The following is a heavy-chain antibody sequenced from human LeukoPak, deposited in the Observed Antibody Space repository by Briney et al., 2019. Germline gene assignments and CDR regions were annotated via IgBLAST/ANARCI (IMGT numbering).Heavy chain of an antibody. CDR1: GFTFSDYY. J-gene: IGHJ3*01. V-gene: IGHV3-11*04. CDR3: ARDSAAGHAFDV. Sequence: GGSLRLSCAASGFTFSDYYMSWIRQAPGKGLEWVSYISSSGSTIYYTDSVKGRFTISRDNAKNSLYLQMNSLRAEDTAVYYCARDSAAGHAFDVWGQGTMVTVSS. CDR2: ISSSGSTI. D-gene: IGHD6-13*01.